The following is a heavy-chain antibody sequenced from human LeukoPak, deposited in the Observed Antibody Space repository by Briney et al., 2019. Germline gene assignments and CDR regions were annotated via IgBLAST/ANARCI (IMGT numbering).Heavy chain of an antibody. D-gene: IGHD1-26*01. CDR3: VTKVSGSFPT. J-gene: IGHJ4*02. Sequence: GGSLRLSCAASGFTLSNAWMDWVRQAPGKGLEWVGLIKSKTNGETRDYAAPVKGRFTISRDDSDNTLYLQMNSLKNEDTAVYYCVTKVSGSFPTWGQGTLVTVSS. CDR1: GFTLSNAW. CDR2: IKSKTNGETR. V-gene: IGHV3-15*01.